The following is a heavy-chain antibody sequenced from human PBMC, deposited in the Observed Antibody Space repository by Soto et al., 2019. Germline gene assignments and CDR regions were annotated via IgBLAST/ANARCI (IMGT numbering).Heavy chain of an antibody. Sequence: QVQLVESGGGVVQPGRSLRLSCAASGFTFSSYGMHWVRQAPGKWLEWVAVIWYDGSNKYYADSVKGRFTISRDNSKNTLYLQMNSLRAEDTAVYYCAREATYYYDSSGSYFDYWGQGTLVTVSS. D-gene: IGHD3-22*01. CDR2: IWYDGSNK. J-gene: IGHJ4*02. CDR3: AREATYYYDSSGSYFDY. V-gene: IGHV3-33*01. CDR1: GFTFSSYG.